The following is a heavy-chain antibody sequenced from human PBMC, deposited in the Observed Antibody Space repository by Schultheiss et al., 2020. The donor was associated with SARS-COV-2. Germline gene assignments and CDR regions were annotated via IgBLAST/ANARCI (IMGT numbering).Heavy chain of an antibody. V-gene: IGHV3-11*04. Sequence: GGSLRLSCAVSGFTFSDYYMTWIRQAPGKGLEWVASISSTGSDKYYADSLNGRFTTARDSAKSSVYLQMDSLGAEDTAVYYCARTARGHGMDVWGQGTTVTVSS. D-gene: IGHD5-18*01. CDR2: ISSTGSDK. CDR1: GFTFSDYY. J-gene: IGHJ6*02. CDR3: ARTARGHGMDV.